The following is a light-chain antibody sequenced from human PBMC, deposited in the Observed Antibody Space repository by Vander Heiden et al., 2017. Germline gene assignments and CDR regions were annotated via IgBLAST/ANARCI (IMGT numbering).Light chain of an antibody. CDR2: QDS. CDR1: NLGDKY. J-gene: IGLJ2*01. Sequence: YELTQPPSVSVSPGQTASITCSGDNLGDKYACWYQQNPGQSPVLVIYQDSKRPSGIPERFAGSNSGNTATLTISGTQAMDEADYYCQAWDSSTVVFGGGTKLTVL. CDR3: QAWDSSTVV. V-gene: IGLV3-1*01.